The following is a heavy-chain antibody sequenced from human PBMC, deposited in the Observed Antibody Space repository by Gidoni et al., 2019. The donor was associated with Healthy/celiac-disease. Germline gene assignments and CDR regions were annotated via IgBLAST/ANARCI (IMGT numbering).Heavy chain of an antibody. Sequence: QVPLVASGGGVVQPGRSLRLSRAAPGFTFSSYGMHWVRQAPGKGLEWVAVISYDGSNRYYADSVKGRFTISRDNSKNTLYLQMNSLRAEDTAVYYCAKESPSSSFTLYYYYGMDVWGQGATVTISS. CDR2: ISYDGSNR. V-gene: IGHV3-30*18. D-gene: IGHD6-6*01. CDR1: GFTFSSYG. J-gene: IGHJ6*02. CDR3: AKESPSSSFTLYYYYGMDV.